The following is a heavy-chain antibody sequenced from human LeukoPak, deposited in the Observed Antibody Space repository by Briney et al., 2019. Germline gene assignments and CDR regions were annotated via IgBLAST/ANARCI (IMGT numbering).Heavy chain of an antibody. CDR1: GFTFNTYV. CDR3: ARWREHHFDY. V-gene: IGHV3-30*09. Sequence: RGSLRLSCATSGFTFNTYVMHWARQAPGKGLEWVAAISFDGSNQFYADSVKGRFAISRDNSKTTLYLQTNSLRPEDTAVYYCARWREHHFDYWGQGTLVTVSS. CDR2: ISFDGSNQ. J-gene: IGHJ4*02. D-gene: IGHD1/OR15-1a*01.